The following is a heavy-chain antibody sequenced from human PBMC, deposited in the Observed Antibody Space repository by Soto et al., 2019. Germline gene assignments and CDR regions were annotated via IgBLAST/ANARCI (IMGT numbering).Heavy chain of an antibody. V-gene: IGHV3-30-3*01. CDR3: ARDLGAFGSGSYYTRNSGVGMDV. CDR2: ISYDESNK. Sequence: GGSLRLSCAASGFTFSSYAMHWVRQAPGKGLEWVAVISYDESNKYYADSVKGRFTISRDNSKNTLYLQMNSLRAEDTAVYYCARDLGAFGSGSYYTRNSGVGMDVWGQGTTVTVS. J-gene: IGHJ6*02. D-gene: IGHD3-10*01. CDR1: GFTFSSYA.